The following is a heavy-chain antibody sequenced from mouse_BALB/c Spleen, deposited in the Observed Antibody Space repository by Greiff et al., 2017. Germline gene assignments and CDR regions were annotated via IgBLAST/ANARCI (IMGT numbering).Heavy chain of an antibody. CDR2: IWGDGST. J-gene: IGHJ4*01. D-gene: IGHD1-1*01. CDR1: GFSLTGYG. CDR3: ARDYYYGSSSYAMDY. Sequence: VQGVESGPGLVAPSQSLSITCTVSGFSLTGYGVNWVRQPPGKGLEWLGMIWGDGSTDYNSALKSRLSISKDNSKSQVFLKMNSLQTDDTARYYCARDYYYGSSSYAMDYWGQGTSVTVSS. V-gene: IGHV2-6-7*01.